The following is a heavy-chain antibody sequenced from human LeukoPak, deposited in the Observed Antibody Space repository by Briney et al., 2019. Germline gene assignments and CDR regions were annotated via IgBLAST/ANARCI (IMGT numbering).Heavy chain of an antibody. D-gene: IGHD3-9*01. CDR3: ARWVLTGYYVDY. J-gene: IGHJ4*02. V-gene: IGHV4-34*01. CDR2: INHSGST. CDR1: GGSFSGYY. Sequence: SETLSLTCAVYGGSFSGYYWSWIRQPPGKGLEWIGEINHSGSTNYNPSLKSRVTISVDTSKNQFSLRLSSVTAADTAVYYCARWVLTGYYVDYWGQGTLVTVSS.